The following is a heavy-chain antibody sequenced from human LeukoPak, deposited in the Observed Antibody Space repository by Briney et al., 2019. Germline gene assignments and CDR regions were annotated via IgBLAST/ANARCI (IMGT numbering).Heavy chain of an antibody. CDR1: GGSISSYY. J-gene: IGHJ4*02. Sequence: SETLSLTCTVSGGSISSYYWSWIRQPPGKGLEWIGYIYYSGSTNYNPSLKGRVTISVDTSKNQFSLKLSSVTAADTAVCYCAREDDSSGYYYGPFDYWGQGTLVTVSS. CDR2: IYYSGST. D-gene: IGHD3-22*01. V-gene: IGHV4-59*12. CDR3: AREDDSSGYYYGPFDY.